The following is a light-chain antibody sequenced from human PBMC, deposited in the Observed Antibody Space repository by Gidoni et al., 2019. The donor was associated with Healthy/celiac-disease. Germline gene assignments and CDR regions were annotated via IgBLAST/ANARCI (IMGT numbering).Light chain of an antibody. J-gene: IGLJ3*02. CDR3: AAWDDSLNGSWV. V-gene: IGLV1-44*01. CDR1: SSTIGSNT. Sequence: SVLTQPPSASGTPGQRVTLSCSGSSSTIGSNTVNWYQQLPGTAPKLLIYSNNQRPAGVPERFSGSKSGTSASLAISGLQSEDEADYYCAAWDDSLNGSWVFGGGTKLTVL. CDR2: SNN.